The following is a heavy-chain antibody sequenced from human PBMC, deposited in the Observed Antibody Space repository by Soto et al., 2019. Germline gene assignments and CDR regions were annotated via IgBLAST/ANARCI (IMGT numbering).Heavy chain of an antibody. J-gene: IGHJ5*02. CDR1: GFTFSSYA. Sequence: PGGSLRLSCAASGFTFSSYAKSWVRQAPGKGLEWVSVIDGGGYTYYADSVKGRFTISRDNLKNTVQLQMNSLRAEDSAVYYCARGGGSAYVTPPISNWFDPGGQGTLVTVSS. CDR2: IDGGGYT. D-gene: IGHD3-22*01. CDR3: ARGGGSAYVTPPISNWFDP. V-gene: IGHV3-53*01.